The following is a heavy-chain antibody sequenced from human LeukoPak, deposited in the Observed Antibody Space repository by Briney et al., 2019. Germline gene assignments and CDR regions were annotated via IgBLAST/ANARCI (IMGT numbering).Heavy chain of an antibody. D-gene: IGHD2-21*02. J-gene: IGHJ4*02. CDR1: GGSISSYY. CDR3: ARVEVTSYYFDY. V-gene: IGHV4-59*01. CDR2: IYYSGST. Sequence: PSETLSLTCTVSGGSISSYYWSWIRQPPGKGLEWIGYIYYSGSTNYNPSLKSRVTISVDTSKNQFSLKLSSVTAADMAVYYCARVEVTSYYFDYWGQGTLVTVSS.